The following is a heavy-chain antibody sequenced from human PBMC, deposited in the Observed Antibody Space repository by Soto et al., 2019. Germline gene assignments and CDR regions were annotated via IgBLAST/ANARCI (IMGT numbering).Heavy chain of an antibody. CDR2: IIPIFGTA. CDR3: ARDNRRDDFWSSDFDY. D-gene: IGHD3-3*01. V-gene: IGHV1-69*06. CDR1: GGTFSSYA. Sequence: SVKVSCKASGGTFSSYAISWVRQAPGQGLEWMGGIIPIFGTANYAQKFQGRVTITADKSTSTAYMELSSLRSEDTAVYYCARDNRRDDFWSSDFDYWGQGTLVTVSS. J-gene: IGHJ4*02.